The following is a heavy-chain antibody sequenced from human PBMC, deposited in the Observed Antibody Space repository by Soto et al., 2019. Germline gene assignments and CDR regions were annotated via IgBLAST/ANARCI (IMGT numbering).Heavy chain of an antibody. J-gene: IGHJ5*02. Sequence: QVQLVQSGAELKKPGSSVKISCRASGDTFSTYTISWVRQAPGQGLDWMGRIIPILDVANYAPKFQGRVTMTPDRSTSTAHVEWSSLTSEDTAVYYWPGSRHWDGAYFDNWVDTWGQGALVTVSS. V-gene: IGHV1-69*02. CDR1: GDTFSTYT. CDR2: IIPILDVA. D-gene: IGHD4-17*01. CDR3: PGSRHWDGAYFDNWVDT.